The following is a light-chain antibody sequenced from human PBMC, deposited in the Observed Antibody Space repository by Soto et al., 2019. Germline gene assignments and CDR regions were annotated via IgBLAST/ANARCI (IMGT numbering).Light chain of an antibody. Sequence: QSVLTQSPSASASLGASVKLTCTLSSGHSSYTITWHQQPPDKGPRYLMNPDSDGSHYRGDGIPDRFSGSSSGTERYLTISSLQSEDEADYYCQTWATGPDWVFGGGTQLTVL. J-gene: IGLJ3*02. V-gene: IGLV4-69*01. CDR3: QTWATGPDWV. CDR2: PDSDGSH. CDR1: SGHSSYT.